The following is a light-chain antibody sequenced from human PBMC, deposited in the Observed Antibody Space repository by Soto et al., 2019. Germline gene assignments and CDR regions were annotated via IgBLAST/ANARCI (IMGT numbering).Light chain of an antibody. V-gene: IGKV3-20*01. J-gene: IGKJ1*01. CDR2: GAS. Sequence: EIVLTQSPGTLSLSPGESATLSCRASQSVSSSFLAWYQQKPGQAPRLLIYGASNRATGIPDRFSGSGSGTDFTLTISRLEPEEFSVYYCQQYVTSPWAFGQGTKVAIE. CDR3: QQYVTSPWA. CDR1: QSVSSSF.